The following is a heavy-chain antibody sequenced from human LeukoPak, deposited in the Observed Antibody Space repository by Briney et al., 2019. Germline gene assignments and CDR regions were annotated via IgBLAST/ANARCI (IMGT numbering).Heavy chain of an antibody. Sequence: GGSLRLSCAASGFTFSSYAVHWVRQAPGKGLEYVSAISSNGGSTYYANSVKGRFTISRDNSKNTLYLQMGSLRAEDMAVYYCARDRDCSSTSCYATFDYWGQGTLVTVSS. CDR1: GFTFSSYA. CDR2: ISSNGGST. V-gene: IGHV3-64*01. CDR3: ARDRDCSSTSCYATFDY. D-gene: IGHD2-2*01. J-gene: IGHJ4*02.